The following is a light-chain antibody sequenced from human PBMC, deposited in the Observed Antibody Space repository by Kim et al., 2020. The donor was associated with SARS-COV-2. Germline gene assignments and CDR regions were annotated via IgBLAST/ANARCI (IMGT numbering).Light chain of an antibody. CDR3: LQGLRWPLT. CDR1: QSLLFTDGNTY. Sequence: DIVMTQSPLSLPVTLGQAASISCRSSQSLLFTDGNTYLHWFQQRPGQSPRRLIYGVSNRDSGVPDRFSGSGSGTDFTLKISRVEAEDVGVYYCLQGLRWPLTFGQGTRLEIK. CDR2: GVS. V-gene: IGKV2-30*01. J-gene: IGKJ5*01.